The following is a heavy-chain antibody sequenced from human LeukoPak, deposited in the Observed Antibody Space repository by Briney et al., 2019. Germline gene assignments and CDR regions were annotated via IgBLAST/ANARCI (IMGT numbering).Heavy chain of an antibody. V-gene: IGHV3-23*01. CDR3: ATCALRDDY. CDR2: ISGSGGST. J-gene: IGHJ4*02. Sequence: GGSLRLSCAASGFTFSNVWMNWVRQAPGKGLEWVSAISGSGGSTYYADSVKGRFTISRDNSKNTLYLQMNSLRAEDTAVYYCATCALRDDYWGQGTLVTVSS. CDR1: GFTFSNVW. D-gene: IGHD4/OR15-4a*01.